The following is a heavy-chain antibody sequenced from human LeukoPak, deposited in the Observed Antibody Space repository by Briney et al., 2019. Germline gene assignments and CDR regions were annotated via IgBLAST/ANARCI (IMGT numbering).Heavy chain of an antibody. J-gene: IGHJ5*02. Sequence: SETLSLTCTVSGDSISSTSYYWVWIRQPPGKGLEWIGHIYYTGSTYSSPSLKSRVTISVDTSKNQFSLKLSSVTAADTAVYYCAREREDGDYISRFDPWGQGTLVTVSS. CDR2: IYYTGST. CDR1: GDSISSTSYY. V-gene: IGHV4-39*07. CDR3: AREREDGDYISRFDP. D-gene: IGHD4-17*01.